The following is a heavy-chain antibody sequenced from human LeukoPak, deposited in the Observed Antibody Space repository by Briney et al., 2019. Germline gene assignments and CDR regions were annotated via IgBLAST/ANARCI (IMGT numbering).Heavy chain of an antibody. CDR3: ARLGFVVPAVIFDY. J-gene: IGHJ4*02. CDR2: IYIGGST. CDR1: GFTVSSNY. Sequence: PGGSLRLSCAASGFTVSSNYMSWVRQAPGKGLECVSVIYIGGSTYYADSVKGRFTISRDISKNTLYLQMNSLRAEDTAMYYCARLGFVVPAVIFDYWGQGTLVTVSS. D-gene: IGHD2-2*02. V-gene: IGHV3-53*01.